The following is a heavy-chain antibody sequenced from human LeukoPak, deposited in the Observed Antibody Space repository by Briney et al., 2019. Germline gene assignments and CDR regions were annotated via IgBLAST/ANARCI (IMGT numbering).Heavy chain of an antibody. J-gene: IGHJ6*02. CDR2: IKNDGSST. V-gene: IGHV3-74*03. CDR1: GFTFSGSW. D-gene: IGHD1-26*01. CDR3: ARALLSGSYYYGMDV. Sequence: HPGGSLRLSCVASGFTFSGSWMHWVRQVPGKGLVWVSRIKNDGSSTTYADSVKGRFTISRDNAKNTLYLQMNSLRVEDTAVYYCARALLSGSYYYGMDVWGQGATVTVSS.